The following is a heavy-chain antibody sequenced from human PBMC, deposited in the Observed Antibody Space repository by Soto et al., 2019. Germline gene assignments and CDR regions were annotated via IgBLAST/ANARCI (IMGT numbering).Heavy chain of an antibody. Sequence: SETLSLTSTVSGRSISSTSYYCGWIRQLPGNGLEWIGSIYYSGSTYYNPSLKSRVTISVDTSKNQFSLKLSSVTAADTAVYYCAREGEELGYYYYGMDVWGQGTTVT. V-gene: IGHV4-39*02. CDR3: AREGEELGYYYYGMDV. J-gene: IGHJ6*02. CDR1: GRSISSTSYY. D-gene: IGHD3-10*01. CDR2: IYYSGST.